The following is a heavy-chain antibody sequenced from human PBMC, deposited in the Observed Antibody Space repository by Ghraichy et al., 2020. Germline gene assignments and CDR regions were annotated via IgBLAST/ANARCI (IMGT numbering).Heavy chain of an antibody. Sequence: GESLNISCAASGFTFSYYYMSWIRQAPGKGLEWVSYISSSGSTIYYADSVKGRFTISRDNAKNSLYLQMNSLRAEDTAVYYCARVASPDYGMDVWGQGTTVTVSS. D-gene: IGHD2-2*01. V-gene: IGHV3-11*01. CDR2: ISSSGSTI. CDR1: GFTFSYYY. CDR3: ARVASPDYGMDV. J-gene: IGHJ6*02.